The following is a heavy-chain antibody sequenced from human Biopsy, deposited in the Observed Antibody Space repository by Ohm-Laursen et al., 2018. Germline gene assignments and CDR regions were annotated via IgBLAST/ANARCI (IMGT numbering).Heavy chain of an antibody. J-gene: IGHJ4*02. CDR2: ISNDGDIK. CDR3: AKDRFPYTSGYSSVFEY. D-gene: IGHD3-22*01. V-gene: IGHV3-30*18. CDR1: GFDFRNYD. Sequence: SLRLSCSASGFDFRNYDLTWIRQAPGKGLEWVSLISNDGDIKYSADSMEGRFTISRDNSRNTLFLQMNSLKAEDTAVYYCAKDRFPYTSGYSSVFEYWGQGTLVTVSS.